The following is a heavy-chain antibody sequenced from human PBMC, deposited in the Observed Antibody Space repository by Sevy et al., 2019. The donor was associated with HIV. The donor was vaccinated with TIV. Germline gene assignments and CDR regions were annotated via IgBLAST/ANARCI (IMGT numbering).Heavy chain of an antibody. Sequence: GGSLRLSCTVSGFTLKSHTMYWVRQAPGKGLEWVAFISADAKKQNYADSVKGRFTISRDNFKKTLYLQVNSLRAEDTAIYYCARDLTERYTIDYWGQGILVTVSS. CDR3: ARDLTERYTIDY. CDR2: ISADAKKQ. CDR1: GFTLKSHT. V-gene: IGHV3-30*04. J-gene: IGHJ4*02. D-gene: IGHD7-27*01.